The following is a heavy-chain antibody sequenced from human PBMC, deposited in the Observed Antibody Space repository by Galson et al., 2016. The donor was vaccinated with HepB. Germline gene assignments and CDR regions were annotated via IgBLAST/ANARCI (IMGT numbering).Heavy chain of an antibody. J-gene: IGHJ6*02. CDR3: ARGLGKIFGLVITDDYYYGMDV. CDR2: IIPIFGTA. Sequence: SVKVSCKASGGTFSSYAISWVRQAPGQGLEWMGGIIPIFGTANYAQKFQGRVTITADESTSTAYMELSSLSSEDTAVHYCARGLGKIFGLVITDDYYYGMDVWGQETTVTVSS. V-gene: IGHV1-69*13. D-gene: IGHD3-3*01. CDR1: GGTFSSYA.